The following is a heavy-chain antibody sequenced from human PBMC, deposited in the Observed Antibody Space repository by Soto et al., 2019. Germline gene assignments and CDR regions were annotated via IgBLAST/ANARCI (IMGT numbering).Heavy chain of an antibody. J-gene: IGHJ4*02. D-gene: IGHD3-3*01. CDR1: GFTFSSYA. V-gene: IGHV3-23*01. CDR3: PSPPGLEVSGPDY. CDR2: ISGIGDAT. Sequence: GGSLRLSCAASGFTFSSYAMSWARQAQGQLLVWVSDISGIGDATYYADSVKGRFSISIHNSKNTLFRHINSLKADDTAVFYCPSPPGLEVSGPDYRGQGTLVIVSS.